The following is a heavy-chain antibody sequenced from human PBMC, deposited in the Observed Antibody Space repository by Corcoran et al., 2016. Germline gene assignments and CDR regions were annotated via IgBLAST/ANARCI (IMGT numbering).Heavy chain of an antibody. V-gene: IGHV3-73*02. J-gene: IGHJ4*02. CDR1: GFTFSGSA. D-gene: IGHD5-18*01. CDR3: TSGDYSYGPDPLFDY. Sequence: EVQLVESGGGLVQPGGSLKLSCAASGFTFSGSAMHWVRQASGKGLEWVGRIRSKANSYATAYAASVKGRFTISRDDSKNTAYLQMNSLKTEDTAVDYCTSGDYSYGPDPLFDYWGQGTLVTVSS. CDR2: IRSKANSYAT.